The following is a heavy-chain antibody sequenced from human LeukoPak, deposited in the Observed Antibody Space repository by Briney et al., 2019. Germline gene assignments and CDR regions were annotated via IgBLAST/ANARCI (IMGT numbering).Heavy chain of an antibody. CDR2: INPKSGGT. CDR3: ARDPSHYYYLDV. D-gene: IGHD3-9*01. V-gene: IGHV1-2*04. J-gene: IGHJ6*03. Sequence: GASVKVSCKASGYTFTAYYLHFVRQAPGQGLEWMGWINPKSGGTKYAQKFQGWFTMTRDTSISTIYMELSRLRSDDSAIYYCARDPSHYYYLDVWGKGTTVTVSS. CDR1: GYTFTAYY.